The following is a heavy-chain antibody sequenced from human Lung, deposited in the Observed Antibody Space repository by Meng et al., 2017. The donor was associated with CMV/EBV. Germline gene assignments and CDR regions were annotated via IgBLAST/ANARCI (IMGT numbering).Heavy chain of an antibody. Sequence: QVQLRASGPALVKPSETLSLTCAFSGDSITNHNWWAWVRQPPGKGLEWIGEIPHRGSSAYNPSLKSRVSMSIDKSKNQFSLKLTSVTAADTAVYHCLRRSGGSVWGQGTLVTVSS. CDR2: IPHRGSS. J-gene: IGHJ1*01. D-gene: IGHD3-10*01. CDR1: GDSITNHNW. CDR3: LRRSGGSV. V-gene: IGHV4-4*02.